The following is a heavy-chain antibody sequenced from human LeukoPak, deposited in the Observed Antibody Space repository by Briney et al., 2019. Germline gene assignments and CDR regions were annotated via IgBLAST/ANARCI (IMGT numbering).Heavy chain of an antibody. CDR1: GFTFSSYA. CDR2: ISGSGGST. D-gene: IGHD3-10*01. J-gene: IGHJ1*01. Sequence: GGSLRLSCAASGFTFSSYAMSWVRRAPGKGLEWVSAISGSGGSTYYADSVKGRFTISRDNSKNTLHLQMNSLRAEDTAVYYCAKEGILWFGELSPEHWGQGTLVTVSS. CDR3: AKEGILWFGELSPEH. V-gene: IGHV3-23*01.